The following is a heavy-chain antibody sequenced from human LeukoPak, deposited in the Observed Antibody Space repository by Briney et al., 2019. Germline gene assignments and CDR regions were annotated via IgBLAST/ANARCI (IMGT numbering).Heavy chain of an antibody. CDR1: GFSLSTSGVG. V-gene: IGHV2-5*01. CDR3: AREEYYYDSSGYPYYFDY. D-gene: IGHD3-22*01. Sequence: SGPTLVNPTQTLTLTCTFSGFSLSTSGVGVGWIRQPPGKALEWLALIYWNDDKRYSPSLKSRLTITKDTSKNQVVLTMTNMGPADTATYYCAREEYYYDSSGYPYYFDYWGQGTLVTVSS. CDR2: IYWNDDK. J-gene: IGHJ4*02.